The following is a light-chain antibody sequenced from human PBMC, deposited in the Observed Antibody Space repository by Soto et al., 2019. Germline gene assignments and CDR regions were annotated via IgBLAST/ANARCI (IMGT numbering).Light chain of an antibody. CDR1: QSVSSK. CDR3: QQYNNWPPIT. Sequence: EIVLTQSPGTLSLSPLERATLSFRASQSVSSKLAWYQQKPGQAPRLLIYGASTRATGIPARFSGSGSGTEFTLSISSLQSEDFAVYYCQQYNNWPPITFGQGTRLEI. J-gene: IGKJ5*01. CDR2: GAS. V-gene: IGKV3D-15*01.